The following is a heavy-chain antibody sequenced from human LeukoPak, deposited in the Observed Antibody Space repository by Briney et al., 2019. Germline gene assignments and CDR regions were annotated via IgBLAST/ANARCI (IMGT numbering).Heavy chain of an antibody. J-gene: IGHJ4*02. CDR2: ISYDGSNK. Sequence: GGSLRFSCAASGFTFSSYAMHWVRQAPGKGLEWVAVISYDGSNKYYADSVKGRFTISRDNSKNTLYLQMNSLRAEDTAVYYCARNKSPGIAVISAFDYWGQGTLVTVSS. D-gene: IGHD6-13*01. CDR1: GFTFSSYA. V-gene: IGHV3-30*04. CDR3: ARNKSPGIAVISAFDY.